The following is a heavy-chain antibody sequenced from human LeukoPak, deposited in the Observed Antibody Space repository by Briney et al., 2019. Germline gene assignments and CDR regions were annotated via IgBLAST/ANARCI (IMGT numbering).Heavy chain of an antibody. V-gene: IGHV3-30*04. CDR3: ARGDRMARYFDL. Sequence: GGSLRLSCAASGFTFSSYAMHWVRQAPGKGLEWVAVISYDGSNKYYADSVKGRFTISRDNSKNTLYLQMNSLRAEDTAVYYCARGDRMARYFDLWGRGTLVTVSS. CDR2: ISYDGSNK. J-gene: IGHJ2*01. D-gene: IGHD3-16*01. CDR1: GFTFSSYA.